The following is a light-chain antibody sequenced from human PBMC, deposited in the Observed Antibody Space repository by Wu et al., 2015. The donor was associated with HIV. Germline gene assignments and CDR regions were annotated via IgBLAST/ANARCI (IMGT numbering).Light chain of an antibody. CDR3: QQFNNLLT. Sequence: EIVMTQSPATLSVSPGERATLSCRASQSISSTLAWYQQKPGQAPRLLIYGASTRATGIPARFSGSGSGTEFTLTISSMQSEDFAVYYCQQFNNLLTFGGRDQGGDQT. CDR1: QSISST. CDR2: GAS. V-gene: IGKV3-15*01. J-gene: IGKJ4*01.